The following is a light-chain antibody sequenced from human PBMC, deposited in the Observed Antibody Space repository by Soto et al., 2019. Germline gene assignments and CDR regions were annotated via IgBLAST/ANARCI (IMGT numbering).Light chain of an antibody. Sequence: QSVLTQPASVSGSPGQSITISCTGTSSDVGGYNYVSWYQQHPRKAPKLMIYDVSNRPPGVSNRFSGSKSVNTASLTISGLQAEDEADYYCSSYTSSSVVFGGGTQLTVL. CDR3: SSYTSSSVV. CDR1: SSDVGGYNY. CDR2: DVS. J-gene: IGLJ2*01. V-gene: IGLV2-14*01.